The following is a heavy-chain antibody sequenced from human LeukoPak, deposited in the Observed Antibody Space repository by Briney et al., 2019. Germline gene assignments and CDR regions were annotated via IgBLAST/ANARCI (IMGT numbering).Heavy chain of an antibody. Sequence: GASVKVSFKASGYTFSSYGISWVGQATGQGLEWMGLISGYNDNTKYYAQKLQGRVTMTTDTSTSTAYMELRSLRSDDTAVYYCARDTKRSRARWEDLGFDPWGQGTLVTVSS. V-gene: IGHV1-18*01. D-gene: IGHD1-26*01. CDR3: ARDTKRSRARWEDLGFDP. J-gene: IGHJ5*02. CDR2: ISGYNDNT. CDR1: GYTFSSYG.